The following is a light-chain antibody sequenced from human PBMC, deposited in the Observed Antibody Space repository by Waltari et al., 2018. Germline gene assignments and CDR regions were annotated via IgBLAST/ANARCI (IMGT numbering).Light chain of an antibody. CDR2: EVN. J-gene: IGLJ1*01. CDR3: SSYAGSNNLV. V-gene: IGLV2-8*01. Sequence: QSALTQPPSASGSPGQSVTISCTGTSSDVGGYKFVFWYQQHPARAPKLMIYEVNQRPSGVPDRFSGSKSGNTASLTVSGLQAEDEADYYSSSYAGSNNLVFGTGTKVTVL. CDR1: SSDVGGYKF.